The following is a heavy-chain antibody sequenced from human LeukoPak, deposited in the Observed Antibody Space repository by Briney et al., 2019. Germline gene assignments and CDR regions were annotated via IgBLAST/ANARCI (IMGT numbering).Heavy chain of an antibody. CDR2: ISDGGRTI. Sequence: GGSLRLSCAASGFTFSDYYMSWIRQAPGKGLEWVSHISDGGRTIYYADSVKGRFTISRDNAKNSLYLQMNSLRAEDTAVYYRASQYYYAMDVWGQGTTVTVSS. CDR3: ASQYYYAMDV. CDR1: GFTFSDYY. J-gene: IGHJ6*02. V-gene: IGHV3-11*01.